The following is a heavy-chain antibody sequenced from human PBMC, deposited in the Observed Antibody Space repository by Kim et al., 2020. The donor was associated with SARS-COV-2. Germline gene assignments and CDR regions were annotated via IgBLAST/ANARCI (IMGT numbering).Heavy chain of an antibody. V-gene: IGHV1-2*02. J-gene: IGHJ5*02. CDR1: GYTFTGYY. CDR2: INPNSGGT. CDR3: ARGAVLRELNSVYCSSTSCYFHWFDP. Sequence: ASVKVSCKASGYTFTGYYMHWVRQAPGQGLEWMGWINPNSGGTNYAQKFQGRVTMTRDTSISTAYMELSRLRSDDTAVYYCARGAVLRELNSVYCSSTSCYFHWFDPWGQGTLVTVSS. D-gene: IGHD2-2*01.